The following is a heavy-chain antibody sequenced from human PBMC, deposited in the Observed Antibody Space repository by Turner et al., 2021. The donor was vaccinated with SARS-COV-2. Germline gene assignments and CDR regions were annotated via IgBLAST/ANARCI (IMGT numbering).Heavy chain of an antibody. Sequence: QLQLQESGPGLLKPSETLSLTCTVSGGSISSSSYYWGWIRQPPGKGLEWIGSIYYSGSTYYNPSLKSRVTISGDTSKNQFSLKLSSVTAADTAVYYCAGEVVVLTTTHYGMDVWGQGTTVTVSS. J-gene: IGHJ6*02. CDR1: GGSISSSSYY. V-gene: IGHV4-39*01. CDR3: AGEVVVLTTTHYGMDV. D-gene: IGHD1-26*01. CDR2: IYYSGST.